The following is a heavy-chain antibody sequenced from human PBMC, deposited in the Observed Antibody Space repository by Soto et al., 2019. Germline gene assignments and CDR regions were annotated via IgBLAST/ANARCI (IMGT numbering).Heavy chain of an antibody. V-gene: IGHV1-18*04. Sequence: SVKVSCKASGYTFTSYGISWVRQAPGQGLEWMGWISAYNGNTNYVQKLQCRVTRTTDTSTSTAYMVLRSLRSDETAVYYCARDLLDYYDRGSFDYWGQGTLVTVSS. J-gene: IGHJ4*02. CDR1: GYTFTSYG. CDR3: ARDLLDYYDRGSFDY. D-gene: IGHD3-22*01. CDR2: ISAYNGNT.